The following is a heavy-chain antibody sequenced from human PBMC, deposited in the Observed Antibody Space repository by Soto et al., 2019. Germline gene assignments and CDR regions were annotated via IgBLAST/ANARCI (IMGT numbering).Heavy chain of an antibody. CDR2: INHFGSP. CDR1: NGSFMGYY. CDR3: ARLNGGRFLDKGDY. D-gene: IGHD3-3*01. V-gene: IGHV4-34*01. J-gene: IGHJ4*02. Sequence: QVQLHQWGAGLLKPSETLSLTCGVYNGSFMGYYWTWVRQPPGKGLEWIGEINHFGSPNYNPSLKSRVAIASDTAKHQFSLSLRALTAADTAVYYCARLNGGRFLDKGDYWGQGILVTVSS.